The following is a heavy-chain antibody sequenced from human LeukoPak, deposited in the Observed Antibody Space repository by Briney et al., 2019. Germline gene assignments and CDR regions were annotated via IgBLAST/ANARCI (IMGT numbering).Heavy chain of an antibody. CDR1: GYTFTSYG. CDR2: ISAYNGNT. Sequence: ASVKVSCKASGYTFTSYGISWVRQAPGQGLEWMGWISAYNGNTNYAQKLQGRVTMTTDTSTSTAYMELRGLRSDDTAVYYCARDGRAAGDSDAFDIWGQGTMATVSS. CDR3: ARDGRAAGDSDAFDI. V-gene: IGHV1-18*01. J-gene: IGHJ3*02. D-gene: IGHD6-13*01.